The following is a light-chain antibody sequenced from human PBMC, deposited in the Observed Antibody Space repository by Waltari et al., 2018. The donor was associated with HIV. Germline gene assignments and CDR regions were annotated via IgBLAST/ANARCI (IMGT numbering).Light chain of an antibody. CDR2: YAS. CDR3: QQRSKG. J-gene: IGKJ4*01. Sequence: EIVLTQSPATLSLSPGERATLSCRASQSVTSYLAWYQQKPGQAPRLLIYYASNRATGIPARFSGSGSGTDFTLTISSLEPEDFAVYYCQQRSKGFGGGTKVEIK. CDR1: QSVTSY. V-gene: IGKV3-11*01.